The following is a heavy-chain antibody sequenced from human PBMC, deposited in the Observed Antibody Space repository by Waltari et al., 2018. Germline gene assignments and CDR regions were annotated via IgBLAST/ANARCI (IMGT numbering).Heavy chain of an antibody. CDR1: GGSFTDFF. J-gene: IGHJ4*01. Sequence: QVHLQQWGAGLLKPSETLSLTCASPGGSFTDFFWSLLRQSPTQGLEWIGEINRSGSTNYSPSLKSRVTMSVDTSKNQFSLNLSSITAADTAVYYCARGNILGSAWYQRKGSFDSWGQGTLVAVSS. CDR3: ARGNILGSAWYQRKGSFDS. V-gene: IGHV4-34*02. D-gene: IGHD6-19*01. CDR2: INRSGST.